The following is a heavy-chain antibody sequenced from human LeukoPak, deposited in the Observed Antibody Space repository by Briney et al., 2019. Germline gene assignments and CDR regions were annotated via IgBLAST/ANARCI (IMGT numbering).Heavy chain of an antibody. CDR3: ARGFGREYNFAKY. Sequence: SETLSLTCTVSGGSISTYYWSWIRQPPGKGLEWIGYIYYSGSTNYNPSLKSRVTISIDTSKNQFSLKLSSVTAADTAVYYCARGFGREYNFAKYWGQGTLVTVSS. V-gene: IGHV4-59*01. D-gene: IGHD3-10*01. CDR1: GGSISTYY. CDR2: IYYSGST. J-gene: IGHJ4*02.